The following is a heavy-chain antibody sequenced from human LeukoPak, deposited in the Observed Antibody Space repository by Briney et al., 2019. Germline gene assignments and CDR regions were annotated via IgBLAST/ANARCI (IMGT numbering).Heavy chain of an antibody. Sequence: GGSLRLSCAASGFTFSSYAMSWVRQAPGKGLEWVSTISGSGGNTYHADSVRGRFDISRENYKNTLYLKMNSLRAEDTAIYYCAKVSWANYFDYWGQGTLVTVSS. CDR2: ISGSGGNT. D-gene: IGHD6-13*01. V-gene: IGHV3-23*01. CDR3: AKVSWANYFDY. CDR1: GFTFSSYA. J-gene: IGHJ4*02.